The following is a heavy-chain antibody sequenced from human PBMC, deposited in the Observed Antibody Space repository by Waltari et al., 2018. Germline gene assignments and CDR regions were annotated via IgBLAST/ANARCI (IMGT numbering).Heavy chain of an antibody. D-gene: IGHD1-26*01. CDR3: AKDKAYSGSYSAFDI. CDR2: ISWNSGSI. V-gene: IGHV3-9*03. Sequence: EVQLVESGGGLVQPGRSLRLSCAASGFTFDDYAMHWVRQAPGKGLEWVSGISWNSGSIGYADSVKGRFTISRDNAKNSLYLQMNSLRAEDMALYYCAKDKAYSGSYSAFDIWGQGTMVTVSS. J-gene: IGHJ3*02. CDR1: GFTFDDYA.